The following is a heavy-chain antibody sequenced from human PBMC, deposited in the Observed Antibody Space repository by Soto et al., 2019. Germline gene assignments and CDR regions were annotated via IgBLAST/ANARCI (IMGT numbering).Heavy chain of an antibody. CDR1: GFTFSRNA. J-gene: IGHJ4*02. CDR3: AKSEPYGSGSYYFGY. D-gene: IGHD1-26*01. V-gene: IGHV3-23*01. Sequence: EVQLLESGGGLVQPGGSLRLSCAASGFTFSRNAMSWVRQAPGKGLEWVSGISGGGGATYYADSVKGRFTISRDNSKKTLYLQMNSLRAEDTAIYYCAKSEPYGSGSYYFGYWGQGTLVTVSS. CDR2: ISGGGGAT.